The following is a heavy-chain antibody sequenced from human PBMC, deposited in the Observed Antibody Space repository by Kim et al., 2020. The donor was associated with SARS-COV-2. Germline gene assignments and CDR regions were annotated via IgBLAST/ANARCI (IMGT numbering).Heavy chain of an antibody. J-gene: IGHJ3*01. V-gene: IGHV3-7*03. CDR2: IKQEGSEK. Sequence: GGSLRLSCAASGFSFNNFGMRWVRQAPGKGLEWVALIKQEGSEKYYVDSVKGRFTISRDSSKNTLYLQMNSLRAEDTAVYYCAKSSSVDMNAFDG. CDR3: AKSSSVDMNAFDG. D-gene: IGHD5-12*01. CDR1: GFSFNNFG.